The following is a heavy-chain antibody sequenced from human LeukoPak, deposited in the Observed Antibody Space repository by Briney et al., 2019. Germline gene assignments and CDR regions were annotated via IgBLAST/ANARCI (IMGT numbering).Heavy chain of an antibody. CDR2: IYYSGST. CDR1: GGSLSSSSYY. CDR3: AIPQYSSSSHYYYMDV. Sequence: PSETLPLTCSVSGGSLSSSSYYWGWIRQPPGRGLEWIGSIYYSGSTYYNPSLKSRVTISVDTSKNQFSLKLSSVTAADTAVYYCAIPQYSSSSHYYYMDVWGKGTTVTVSS. D-gene: IGHD6-6*01. J-gene: IGHJ6*03. V-gene: IGHV4-39*07.